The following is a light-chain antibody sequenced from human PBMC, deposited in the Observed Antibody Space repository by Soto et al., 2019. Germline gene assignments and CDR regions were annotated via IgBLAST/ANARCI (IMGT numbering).Light chain of an antibody. J-gene: IGLJ3*02. V-gene: IGLV2-23*01. Sequence: QSALTQPASVSGSPGQSITISCTGTSSDVGHYNLVSWYQQHPGKAPKLIIYEGYKRPSGVSNRFSGSKSGNTASLTISGLQTEDEADYYCCSHADLILFGGGTKLTVL. CDR1: SSDVGHYNL. CDR3: CSHADLIL. CDR2: EGY.